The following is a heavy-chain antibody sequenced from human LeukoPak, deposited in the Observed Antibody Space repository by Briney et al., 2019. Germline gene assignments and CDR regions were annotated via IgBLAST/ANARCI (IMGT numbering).Heavy chain of an antibody. CDR2: ISGSGGST. CDR3: ARRGESTSYGDYRFDY. V-gene: IGHV3-23*01. J-gene: IGHJ4*02. CDR1: GFTFSSYA. Sequence: GGSLRLSCAASGFTFSSYAMSWVRQAPGKGLEWVSAISGSGGSTYYADSVKGRFTISRDDSKNTLFLQMNSLRAEDTAVYYCARRGESTSYGDYRFDYWGQGTLVTVSS. D-gene: IGHD4-17*01.